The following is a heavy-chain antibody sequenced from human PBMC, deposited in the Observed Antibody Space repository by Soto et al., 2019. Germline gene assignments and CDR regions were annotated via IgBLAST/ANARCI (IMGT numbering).Heavy chain of an antibody. CDR2: FYHSGST. CDR1: GGSLRSATYY. Sequence: PSETLSLTCAVSGGSLRSATYYWSWIRQHPGKGLEWIGYFYHSGSTYYKPSLRSRVTISLDTSKNQFSLNLRSVTDADTAIYSCEREETGNDALDIWGQGTLVTVSS. V-gene: IGHV4-31*11. J-gene: IGHJ3*02. CDR3: EREETGNDALDI. D-gene: IGHD1-1*01.